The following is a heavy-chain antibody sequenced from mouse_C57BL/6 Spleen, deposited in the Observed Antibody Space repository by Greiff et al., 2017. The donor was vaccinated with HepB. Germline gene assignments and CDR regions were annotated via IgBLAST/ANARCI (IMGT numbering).Heavy chain of an antibody. CDR2: INPNNGGT. J-gene: IGHJ3*01. V-gene: IGHV1-22*01. Sequence: VQLQQSGPELVKPGASVKMSCKASGYTFTDYNMHWVKQSHGKSLEWIGYINPNNGGTSYNQKFKGKATLTVNKSSSTAYMELRSLTSEDSAVYYCAIGVYMTTVVALSFAYGGQGTLVTVSA. CDR1: GYTFTDYN. D-gene: IGHD1-1*01. CDR3: AIGVYMTTVVALSFAY.